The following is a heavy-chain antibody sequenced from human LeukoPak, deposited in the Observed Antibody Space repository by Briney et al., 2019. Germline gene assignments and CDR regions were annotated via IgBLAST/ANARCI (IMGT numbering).Heavy chain of an antibody. CDR1: GFTFSDHY. CDR3: ASTGEMYRSGWYFEY. J-gene: IGHJ4*02. D-gene: IGHD6-19*01. CDR2: IKNKANSYTT. Sequence: PGGPLRLSCAASGFTFSDHYMDWVRQAPGKGLEWVGRIKNKANSYTTEYAASVKGRFTISRDDSKNSLYLQMNSLKTEDTAVYYCASTGEMYRSGWYFEYWGQGTLVTVSS. V-gene: IGHV3-72*01.